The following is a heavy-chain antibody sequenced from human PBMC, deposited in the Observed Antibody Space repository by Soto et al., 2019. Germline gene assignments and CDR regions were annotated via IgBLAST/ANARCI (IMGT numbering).Heavy chain of an antibody. CDR2: IYWDDDK. V-gene: IGHV2-5*02. Sequence: QITLKESGPTLVKPTQTLTLTCTFSGFSLSTSGVGVGWIRQPPGKALEGLAFIYWDDDKRYSPSLKSRLSITKDTSKHQVVLTMTNMDPVDTATYYCAHSSAMIGMDTFDIWGQGTMVTVSS. CDR3: AHSSAMIGMDTFDI. D-gene: IGHD3-22*01. J-gene: IGHJ3*02. CDR1: GFSLSTSGVG.